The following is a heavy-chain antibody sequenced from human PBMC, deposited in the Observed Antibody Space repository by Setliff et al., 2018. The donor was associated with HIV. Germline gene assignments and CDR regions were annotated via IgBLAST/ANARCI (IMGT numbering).Heavy chain of an antibody. V-gene: IGHV1-2*02. J-gene: IGHJ4*02. CDR3: ARGFGHCGGDCYSDLFDY. CDR1: GYTFTNFY. Sequence: ASVKVSCKASGYTFTNFYIHWVRQAPGQGLEWLGMINPSSGGIHYAQNFQDRVTMTRDTSIRTAYMELRRLRSDDTAIYYCARGFGHCGGDCYSDLFDYWGQGTLVTVSS. D-gene: IGHD2-21*02. CDR2: INPSSGGI.